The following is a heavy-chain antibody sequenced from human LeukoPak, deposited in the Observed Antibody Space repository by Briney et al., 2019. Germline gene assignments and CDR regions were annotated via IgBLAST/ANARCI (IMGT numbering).Heavy chain of an antibody. CDR3: ARGRRWELWC. J-gene: IGHJ4*02. V-gene: IGHV1-69*05. Sequence: GSSVKVSCKASGDTFSSYAISWVRQAPGQGLEWMGGIIPIFGTENYAQKFQGRVTITTDESTSTAYMELSSLRSEDTAVYYCARGRRWELWCWGQGTLVIVSS. CDR2: IIPIFGTE. CDR1: GDTFSSYA. D-gene: IGHD1-26*01.